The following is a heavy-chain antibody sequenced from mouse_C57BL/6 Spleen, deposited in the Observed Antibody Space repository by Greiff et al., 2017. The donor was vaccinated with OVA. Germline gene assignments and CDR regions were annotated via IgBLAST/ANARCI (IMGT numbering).Heavy chain of an antibody. J-gene: IGHJ2*01. Sequence: QVQLQQSGPELVKPGASVKISCKASGYAFSSSWMNWVKQRPGKGLEWIGRIYPGDGDTNYNGKFKGKATLTADKSSSTAYMQLSSLTSEDSAVYCCALTGTVDYWGQGTTLTVSS. CDR1: GYAFSSSW. D-gene: IGHD4-1*01. CDR3: ALTGTVDY. CDR2: IYPGDGDT. V-gene: IGHV1-82*01.